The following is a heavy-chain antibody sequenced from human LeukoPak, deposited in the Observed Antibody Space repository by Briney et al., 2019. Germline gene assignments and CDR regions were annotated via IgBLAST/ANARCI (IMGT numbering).Heavy chain of an antibody. CDR1: GGSFSGYY. CDR2: INHSGST. Sequence: SETLSLTCAVYGGSFSGYYWSWIRQPPGKGLEWIGEINHSGSTNYNPSLKSRVTISVDTSKNQFSLQLNSVTPEDTAVYYCARDRQWITGTPPTYYYYGMDVWGQGTTVTVSS. D-gene: IGHD1-20*01. CDR3: ARDRQWITGTPPTYYYYGMDV. V-gene: IGHV4-34*01. J-gene: IGHJ6*02.